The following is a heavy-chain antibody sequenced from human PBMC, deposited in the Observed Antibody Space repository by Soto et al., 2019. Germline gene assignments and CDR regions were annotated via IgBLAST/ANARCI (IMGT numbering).Heavy chain of an antibody. CDR1: GGSISSGGYY. CDR3: ARDSSSSWYRRDNWFDP. D-gene: IGHD6-13*01. V-gene: IGHV4-31*03. CDR2: IYYSGST. J-gene: IGHJ5*02. Sequence: QVQLQESGPGLVKPSQTLSLTCTVSGGSISSGGYYWSWIRQHPGKGLEWIGYIYYSGSTYYNPSLKSRVTISVDTSKNPFSLKLSSVTAADTAVYYCARDSSSSWYRRDNWFDPWGQGTLVAVSS.